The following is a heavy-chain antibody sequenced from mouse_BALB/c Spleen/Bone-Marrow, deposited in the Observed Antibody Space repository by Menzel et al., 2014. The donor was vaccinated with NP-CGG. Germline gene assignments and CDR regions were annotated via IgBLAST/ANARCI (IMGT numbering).Heavy chain of an antibody. CDR3: ARYWYFGV. J-gene: IGHJ1*01. Sequence: EVQLQESGGGLVQPGGSRKLSCAASGFTFSSFGMHWVRQAPEKGLEWVAYISSGSSTIYYADTVKGRFTISRDNPKNTLFLQMTSLRSEDTAMYYCARYWYFGVWGAGTTVTVSS. CDR1: GFTFSSFG. CDR2: ISSGSSTI. V-gene: IGHV5-17*02.